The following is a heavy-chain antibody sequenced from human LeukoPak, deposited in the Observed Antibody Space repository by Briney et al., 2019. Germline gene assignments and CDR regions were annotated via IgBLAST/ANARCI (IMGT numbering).Heavy chain of an antibody. V-gene: IGHV3-23*01. Sequence: GGSLRLSCAASGFTFSSYAMSWVRQAPGKGLEWVSAISGSGGSTYYADSVKGRFTISRDNSKNTLYLQMNSLRAEDTAVYYCASLRITIFGVVTMETDYWGQGTLVTVSS. CDR3: ASLRITIFGVVTMETDY. D-gene: IGHD3-3*01. J-gene: IGHJ4*02. CDR1: GFTFSSYA. CDR2: ISGSGGST.